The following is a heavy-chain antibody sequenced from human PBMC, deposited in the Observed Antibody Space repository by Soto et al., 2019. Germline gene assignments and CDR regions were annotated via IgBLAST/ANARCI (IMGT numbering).Heavy chain of an antibody. V-gene: IGHV3-23*01. D-gene: IGHD2-15*01. J-gene: IGHJ6*02. CDR1: GFTFSSYA. CDR3: ARGGYGMDV. Sequence: PGGSLRLSCAASGFTFSSYAMSWVRQAPGKGLEWVSAISGSGGSKYYADSVKGRFTISRDNAKNSLYLQMNSLRAEDTAVYYCARGGYGMDVWGQGTTVTVS. CDR2: ISGSGGSK.